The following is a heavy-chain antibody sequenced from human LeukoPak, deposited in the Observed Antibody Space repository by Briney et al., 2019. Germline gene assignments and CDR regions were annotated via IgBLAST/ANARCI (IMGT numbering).Heavy chain of an antibody. Sequence: PGGSLRLSCAASGFTFSSYAMSWVRQAPGKGLEWVSAISGSGGSTYYADSVKGRFTISRDNSKNTLYLQMISLRAEDTAVYYCARDYDFWSGYSDDAFDIWGQGTMVTVSS. CDR2: ISGSGGST. CDR3: ARDYDFWSGYSDDAFDI. V-gene: IGHV3-23*01. D-gene: IGHD3-3*01. J-gene: IGHJ3*02. CDR1: GFTFSSYA.